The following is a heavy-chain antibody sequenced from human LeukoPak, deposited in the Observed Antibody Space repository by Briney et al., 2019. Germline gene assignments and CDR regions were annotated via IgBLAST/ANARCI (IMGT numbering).Heavy chain of an antibody. CDR1: GFTFSNAW. J-gene: IGHJ4*02. D-gene: IGHD6-13*01. Sequence: GGSLRLSCAASGFTFSNAWMSWVRQAPGKGLEWVGLIKSKTDGGTTDYAAPVKGRFTISRDDSKNTLDLQMNSLKTEDTAVYYCTTIAAAGHYDYWGQGTLVTVSS. CDR2: IKSKTDGGTT. V-gene: IGHV3-15*01. CDR3: TTIAAAGHYDY.